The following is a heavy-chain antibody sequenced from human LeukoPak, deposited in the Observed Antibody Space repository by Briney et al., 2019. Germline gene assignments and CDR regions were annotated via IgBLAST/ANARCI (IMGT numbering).Heavy chain of an antibody. CDR1: EFTFSNHW. J-gene: IGHJ4*02. CDR2: INSDGSST. CDR3: ARDGSLPDY. Sequence: GGSLRLSSAASEFTFSNHWMHWVRQAPGEGLVWVSYINSDGSSTSYADYVKGRFTISRDNARNTLYLQMNSLRVEDTAVYYCARDGSLPDYWGQGTLVTVSS. V-gene: IGHV3-74*01.